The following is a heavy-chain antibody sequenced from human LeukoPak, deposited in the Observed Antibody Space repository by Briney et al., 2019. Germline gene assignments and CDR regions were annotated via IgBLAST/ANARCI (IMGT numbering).Heavy chain of an antibody. CDR3: ARDIRGGELVLDY. CDR1: GFTVSSNY. V-gene: IGHV3-53*01. J-gene: IGHJ4*02. CDR2: IYSGGST. D-gene: IGHD2-21*01. Sequence: PGGSLRLSCAASGFTVSSNYMSWVRQAPGKGLEWVSVIYSGGSTYYADPVKGRFTISRDNSKNTLYLQMNSLRAEDTAVYYCARDIRGGELVLDYWGQGTLVTVSS.